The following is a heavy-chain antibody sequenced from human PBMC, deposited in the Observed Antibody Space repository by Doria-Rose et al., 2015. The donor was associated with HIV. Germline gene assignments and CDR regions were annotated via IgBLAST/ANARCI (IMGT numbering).Heavy chain of an antibody. CDR2: ILLDDER. CDR3: ARIKSSRWYHKYYFDF. CDR1: GVSLSSPGMG. Sequence: QITLKESGPVLVKPTETLTLTCTVSGVSLSSPGMGVSWIRQPPGKVLEWLANILLDDERSYKTSLKSRLTIYRGSSKSQVVLTMTDMDPVDTATYYCARIKSSRWYHKYYFDFWGQGTLVIVSA. J-gene: IGHJ4*02. V-gene: IGHV2-26*01. D-gene: IGHD6-13*01.